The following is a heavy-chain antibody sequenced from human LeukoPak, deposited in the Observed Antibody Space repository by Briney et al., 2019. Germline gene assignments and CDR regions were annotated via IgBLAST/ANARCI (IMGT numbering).Heavy chain of an antibody. V-gene: IGHV5-51*01. Sequence: GESLKISCQGSGYSFTTYWIGWVRQMPGKGLELMAVIYPGDSRTRYNPSFQGQVIISVDKSINTAYLQWSSLKASDTAMYYCIYRKFGSPWFDPWGQGTLVTVSS. D-gene: IGHD1-14*01. CDR2: IYPGDSRT. CDR3: IYRKFGSPWFDP. J-gene: IGHJ5*02. CDR1: GYSFTTYW.